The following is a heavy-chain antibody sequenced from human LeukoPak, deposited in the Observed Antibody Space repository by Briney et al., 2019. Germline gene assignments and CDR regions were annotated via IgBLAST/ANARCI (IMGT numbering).Heavy chain of an antibody. CDR3: ARGTCSSTSCYGFDY. CDR1: GFTFSDYY. V-gene: IGHV3-11*05. Sequence: PGGSLRLSCAASGFTFSDYYMSWIRQAPGKGLEWVSYISSSSYTNYADSVKGRFTISRDNAKNSLYLRMNSLRAEDTAVYYCARGTCSSTSCYGFDYWGQGTLVTVSS. D-gene: IGHD2-2*01. CDR2: ISSSSYT. J-gene: IGHJ4*02.